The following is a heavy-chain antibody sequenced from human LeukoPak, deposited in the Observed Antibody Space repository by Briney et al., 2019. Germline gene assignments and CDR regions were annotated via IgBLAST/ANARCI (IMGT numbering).Heavy chain of an antibody. Sequence: MPIFARANDAQKLHGRVTITADEDTSTAYMEMSRVRAEDTAVYYCATHMQTTVTTDFDPWGQGTLVTVSS. D-gene: IGHD4-11*01. CDR3: ATHMQTTVTTDFDP. V-gene: IGHV1-69*01. CDR2: MPIFARA. J-gene: IGHJ5*02.